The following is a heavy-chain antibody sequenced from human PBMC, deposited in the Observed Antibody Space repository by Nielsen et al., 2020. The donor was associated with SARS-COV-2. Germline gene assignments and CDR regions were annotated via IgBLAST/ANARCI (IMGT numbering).Heavy chain of an antibody. D-gene: IGHD2-21*01. CDR2: VSRDGSDT. J-gene: IGHJ4*02. Sequence: GGSLRLSCAASGFTFTNYGMHWVRQVAGKGLEWVAIVSRDGSDTFYVDSVKGRFTISRDNSKNTVYLQMNSLRAEDTAVYFCAKERDDSAYYVTADFWGQGTLVTVSS. V-gene: IGHV3-30*18. CDR1: GFTFTNYG. CDR3: AKERDDSAYYVTADF.